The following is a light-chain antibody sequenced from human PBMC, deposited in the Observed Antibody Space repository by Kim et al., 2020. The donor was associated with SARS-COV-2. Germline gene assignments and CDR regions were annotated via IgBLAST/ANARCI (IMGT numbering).Light chain of an antibody. CDR2: LNSDGSH. CDR1: SGHSSYA. CDR3: QTWDTGIRV. J-gene: IGLJ3*02. V-gene: IGLV4-69*01. Sequence: QPVLTQSPSASASLGASVKLTCTLSSGHSSYAIAWHQQQPEKGPRYLMKLNSDGSHNKGDGIPDRFSGSSSGDERYLTISSLQSEDEADYYCQTWDTGIRVFGGGTQLTVL.